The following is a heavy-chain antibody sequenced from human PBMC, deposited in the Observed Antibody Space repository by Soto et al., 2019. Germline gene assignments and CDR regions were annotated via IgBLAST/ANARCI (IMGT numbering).Heavy chain of an antibody. D-gene: IGHD2-15*01. Sequence: QVQLVQSGAEVKKPGSSVKVSCKASGGTFSSDSFSWVRQAPGQGLEWMGGIIPMFDTQIYAQKFQDRDTITADESTSTAYMQLSSLRSGDTAVYYCARSGGLDRDFNYWGQGSLVTVSS. CDR3: ARSGGLDRDFNY. J-gene: IGHJ4*02. CDR2: IIPMFDTQ. V-gene: IGHV1-69*12. CDR1: GGTFSSDS.